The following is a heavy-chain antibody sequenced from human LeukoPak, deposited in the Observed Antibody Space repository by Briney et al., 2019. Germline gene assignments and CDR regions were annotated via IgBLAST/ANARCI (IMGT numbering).Heavy chain of an antibody. V-gene: IGHV1-2*02. CDR3: ARDLPAVAGFDY. Sequence: GASVKVSCKASGYTFTGYYMHWVRRAPGQGLEWMGWINPNSGGTNYAQKFQGRVTMTRDTSISTAYMELSRLRSDDTAVYYCARDLPAVAGFDYWGQGTLVTVSS. CDR2: INPNSGGT. J-gene: IGHJ4*02. D-gene: IGHD6-19*01. CDR1: GYTFTGYY.